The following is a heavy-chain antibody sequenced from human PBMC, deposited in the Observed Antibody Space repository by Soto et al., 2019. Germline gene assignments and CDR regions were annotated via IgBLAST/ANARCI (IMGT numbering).Heavy chain of an antibody. CDR3: AKLPWEVAPS. V-gene: IGHV3-74*03. D-gene: IGHD1-26*01. CDR2: IGPGGTDI. J-gene: IGHJ5*02. CDR1: GFTFGNFW. Sequence: LRLSCSDSGFTFGNFWIHWVRQAPGKGLEWVSHIGPGGTDIVYADSVKGRFIISRDNARNTVYLQMNSLEAEDTAVYYCAKLPWEVAPSWGQGTLVTVSS.